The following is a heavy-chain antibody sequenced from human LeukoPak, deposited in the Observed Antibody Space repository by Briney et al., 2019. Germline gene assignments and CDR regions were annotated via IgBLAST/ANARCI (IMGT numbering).Heavy chain of an antibody. CDR1: GGSISSGGYY. D-gene: IGHD3-3*01. Sequence: SQTLSLTCTVSGGSISSGGYYWSWIRQHPGKGLEWIGYIYYSGSTYYNPSLKSRVTISVDTSKNQFSLKLSSVTAADTAVYYCARTSNKVLRPDYWGQGTLVTVSS. J-gene: IGHJ4*02. CDR2: IYYSGST. V-gene: IGHV4-30-4*08. CDR3: ARTSNKVLRPDY.